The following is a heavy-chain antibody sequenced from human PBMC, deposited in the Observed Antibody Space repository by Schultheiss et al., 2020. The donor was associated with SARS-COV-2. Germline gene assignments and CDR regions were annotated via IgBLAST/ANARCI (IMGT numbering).Heavy chain of an antibody. CDR3: ARVERYCSGGSCYYNGVLSWFDP. J-gene: IGHJ5*02. CDR2: IYYTGSI. CDR1: GGSISTSY. V-gene: IGHV4-59*08. Sequence: SETLSLTCTVSGGSISTSYWSWIRQPPGKGLEWIGYIYYTGSINYNPSLKSRVTISVDTSRNQFSLKLSSVTAADTAVYYCARVERYCSGGSCYYNGVLSWFDPWGQGTLVTVAS. D-gene: IGHD2-15*01.